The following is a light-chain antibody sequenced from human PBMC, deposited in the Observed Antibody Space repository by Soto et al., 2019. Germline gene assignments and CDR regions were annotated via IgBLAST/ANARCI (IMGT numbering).Light chain of an antibody. Sequence: QAVVTQPPSASGTPGQIVAISCSGSSSNIGSNTVTWYQQLPGTAPKLLIYSTSQRSSGVPGRFSGSKSGASASLSISGLQSEDEADYYCAAWDDRLGVYVFGTGTQLTVL. CDR2: STS. J-gene: IGLJ1*01. CDR3: AAWDDRLGVYV. V-gene: IGLV1-44*01. CDR1: SSNIGSNT.